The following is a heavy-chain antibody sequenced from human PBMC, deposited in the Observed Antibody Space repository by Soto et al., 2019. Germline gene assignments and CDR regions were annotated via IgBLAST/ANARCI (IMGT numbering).Heavy chain of an antibody. V-gene: IGHV4-38-2*01. Sequence: SETLSLTCAVSCYSISSGNYWGWIRQPPGKGLEWLGTTYYGASSYYNPSLRSRITILLDASTNQLSLKLSSVTAADTAVYFCVRVAGSASWYETDSWGQGILVTVSS. D-gene: IGHD6-13*01. CDR3: VRVAGSASWYETDS. CDR2: TYYGASS. J-gene: IGHJ4*02. CDR1: CYSISSGNY.